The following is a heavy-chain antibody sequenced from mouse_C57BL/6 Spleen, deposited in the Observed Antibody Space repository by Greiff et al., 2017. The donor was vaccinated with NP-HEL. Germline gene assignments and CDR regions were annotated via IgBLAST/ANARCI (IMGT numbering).Heavy chain of an antibody. D-gene: IGHD1-1*01. J-gene: IGHJ4*01. CDR3: ARSTTVVGGAMDY. CDR1: GYTFTSYW. V-gene: IGHV1-55*01. CDR2: IYPGSGST. Sequence: VQLQQPGAELVKPGASVKMSCKASGYTFTSYWITWVKQRPGQGLEWIGDIYPGSGSTNYNEKFKSKATLTVDTSSSTAYMQLSSLTSEDSAVYYCARSTTVVGGAMDYWGQGTSVTVSS.